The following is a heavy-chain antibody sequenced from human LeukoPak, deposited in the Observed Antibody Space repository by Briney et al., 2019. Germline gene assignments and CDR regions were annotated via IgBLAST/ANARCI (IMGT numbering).Heavy chain of an antibody. J-gene: IGHJ4*02. D-gene: IGHD2-21*02. CDR1: GGTFSSYA. V-gene: IGHV1-46*01. CDR2: INPSGGST. Sequence: ASVKVSCKASGGTFSSYAISWVRQAPGQGLEWMGIINPSGGSTSYAQKFQGRVTMTRDTSTSTVYMELSSLRSEDTAVYYCAREAYCGGDCYENFDYWGQGTLVTVSS. CDR3: AREAYCGGDCYENFDY.